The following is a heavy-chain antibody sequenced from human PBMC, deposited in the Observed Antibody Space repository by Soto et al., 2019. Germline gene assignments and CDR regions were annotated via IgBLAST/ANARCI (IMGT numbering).Heavy chain of an antibody. D-gene: IGHD1-26*01. V-gene: IGHV1-69*01. J-gene: IGHJ3*02. CDR3: ERRGSYPQRTGGAFDI. CDR1: GGTFSSYA. Sequence: QVQLVQSGAEVKKPGSSVKVSCKASGGTFSSYAISWVGQAPGQGLEWMGGIIPIFGTANYAQKFQGRVTITADESTSTAYMELSSLRSEDTAVYYCERRGSYPQRTGGAFDIWGQGTMVTVSS. CDR2: IIPIFGTA.